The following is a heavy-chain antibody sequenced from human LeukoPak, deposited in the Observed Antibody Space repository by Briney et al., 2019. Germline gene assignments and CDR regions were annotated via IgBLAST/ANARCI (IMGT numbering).Heavy chain of an antibody. V-gene: IGHV5-51*01. CDR1: GYNFITYW. D-gene: IGHD2-15*01. J-gene: IGHJ3*02. CDR3: ARQSCSGGNCYSRALDI. Sequence: GESPTISCKGSGYNFITYWIAWVRQMPGKGLEWMGNIYPGDSDTRYSPSFQGQVSISADKSISTAYLHWSSLKASDTAMYYCARQSCSGGNCYSRALDIWGQGTMVAVSS. CDR2: IYPGDSDT.